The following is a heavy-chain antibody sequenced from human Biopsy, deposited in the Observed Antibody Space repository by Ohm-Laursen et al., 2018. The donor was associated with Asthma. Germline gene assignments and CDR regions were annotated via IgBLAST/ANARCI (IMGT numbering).Heavy chain of an antibody. V-gene: IGHV3-53*01. CDR3: ARGDSSGWSHYYFDY. CDR1: GFTVSRDH. Sequence: LTLTRAASGFTVSRDHMFWVRQAPGKGLEWVSVIYSGGTSDTADSVRGRFTISRDFYKNTLYLQMDSLGAEDTAVYYCARGDSSGWSHYYFDYWGQGTLVTVSS. CDR2: IYSGGTS. J-gene: IGHJ4*02. D-gene: IGHD6-19*01.